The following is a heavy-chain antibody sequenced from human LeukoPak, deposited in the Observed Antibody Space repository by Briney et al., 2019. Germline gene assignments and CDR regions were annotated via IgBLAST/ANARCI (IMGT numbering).Heavy chain of an antibody. CDR1: GYTFTGYY. Sequence: ASVKVSCKASGYTFTGYYMHWVRQAPGQGLEWMGWISAYNGNTNYAQKLQGRVTMTTDTSTSTAYMELRSLRSDDTAVYYCARGGAARLEYYFDYWGQGTLVTVSS. J-gene: IGHJ4*02. D-gene: IGHD3-16*01. CDR3: ARGGAARLEYYFDY. CDR2: ISAYNGNT. V-gene: IGHV1-18*04.